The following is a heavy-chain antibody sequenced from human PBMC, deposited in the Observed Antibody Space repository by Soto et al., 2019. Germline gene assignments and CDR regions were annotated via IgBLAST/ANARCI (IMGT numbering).Heavy chain of an antibody. D-gene: IGHD6-13*01. V-gene: IGHV3-9*01. CDR2: ISWNSGSI. CDR1: GFTFDDYA. CDR3: AKGLYSSSWYWAAEH. Sequence: EVQLVESGGGLVQPGRSLRLSCAASGFTFDDYALQWVRQAPGKGLEWVSGISWNSGSIGYADSVKGRFTISSDNAKNSLNLQMTSLRAEDTALYYCAKGLYSSSWYWAAEHWGQGTLVTVSS. J-gene: IGHJ1*01.